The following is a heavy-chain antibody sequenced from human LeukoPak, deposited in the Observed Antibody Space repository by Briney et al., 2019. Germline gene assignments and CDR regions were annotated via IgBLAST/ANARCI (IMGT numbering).Heavy chain of an antibody. CDR3: VYSSGWYYFDY. CDR2: INSDGSST. V-gene: IGHV3-74*01. Sequence: GGSPRLSCAASGFTFSSYWMHWVRQAPGKGLVWVSRINSDGSSTSYADSVKGRFTISRDNAKNTLSLQMNSLRAEDTAVYYCVYSSGWYYFDYWGQGTLVTVSS. CDR1: GFTFSSYW. J-gene: IGHJ4*02. D-gene: IGHD6-19*01.